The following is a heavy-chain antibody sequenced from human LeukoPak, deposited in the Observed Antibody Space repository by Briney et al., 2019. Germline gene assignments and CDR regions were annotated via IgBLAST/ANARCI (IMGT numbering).Heavy chain of an antibody. CDR3: AKDSRYCSGGSCYYYYYGMDV. CDR1: GFTFDDYA. V-gene: IGHV3-9*01. CDR2: ISWNNGSI. Sequence: PGRSLRLSCAASGFTFDDYAMHWVRQAPGKGLEWVSGISWNNGSIGYADSVKGRFTISRDNAKNSLYLQMNSLRAEDTALYYCAKDSRYCSGGSCYYYYYGMDVWGQGTTVTVSS. J-gene: IGHJ6*02. D-gene: IGHD2-15*01.